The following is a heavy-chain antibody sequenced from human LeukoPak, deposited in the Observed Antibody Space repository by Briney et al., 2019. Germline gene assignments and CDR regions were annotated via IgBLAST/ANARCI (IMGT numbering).Heavy chain of an antibody. V-gene: IGHV1-69*02. J-gene: IGHJ4*02. CDR1: GGTFSKYT. CDR3: ARVGATILGYGY. CDR2: INPNSGGT. D-gene: IGHD1-26*01. Sequence: SVKVSCKASGGTFSKYTISWVRQRPGQGLEWMGRINPNSGGTNYAQKFQGRVTITRDTSASTAYMELRSLRSEDTAVYYCARVGATILGYGYWGQGTLVTVSS.